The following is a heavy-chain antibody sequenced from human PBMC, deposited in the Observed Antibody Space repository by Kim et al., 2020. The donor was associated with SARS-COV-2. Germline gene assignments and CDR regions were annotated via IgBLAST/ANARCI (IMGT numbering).Heavy chain of an antibody. CDR3: ARAYCGGVCLTT. J-gene: IGHJ1*01. D-gene: IGHD2-21*02. Sequence: SETLSLTCAVSGGSITGSYWSWIRQPPGKGLEWIGEINHGVSTMFNPSLKSRVTLSIDTSKNEVSLKVTSMTAADTGVYYCARAYCGGVCLTTWGQGTLV. CDR1: GGSITGSY. CDR2: INHGVST. V-gene: IGHV4-34*01.